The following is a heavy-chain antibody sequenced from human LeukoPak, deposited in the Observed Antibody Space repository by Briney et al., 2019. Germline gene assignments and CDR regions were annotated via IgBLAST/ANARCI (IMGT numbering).Heavy chain of an antibody. CDR1: GYTFTSYG. D-gene: IGHD2-2*01. Sequence: ASVKVSCKASGYTFTSYGITWVRQAPGQGLEWMGWISGYNGNTNYAQKVQGRVTLTTDTSTSTAYMELRSLRSDDTAVYYCARDRGVVPVPMYEDWGQGTLVTVSS. J-gene: IGHJ4*02. CDR2: ISGYNGNT. CDR3: ARDRGVVPVPMYED. V-gene: IGHV1-18*01.